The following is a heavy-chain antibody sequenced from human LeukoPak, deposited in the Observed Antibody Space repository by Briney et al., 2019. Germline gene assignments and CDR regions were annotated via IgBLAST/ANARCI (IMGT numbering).Heavy chain of an antibody. CDR3: ARDSASLAGGY. CDR1: GFTFSTYW. D-gene: IGHD3-16*01. V-gene: IGHV3-74*03. J-gene: IGHJ4*02. CDR2: INGDGTST. Sequence: GGSPRLSCAASGFTFSTYWMHWVRQAPGKGLLWVSRINGDGTSTKYADSVKGRFTISRDNARHTLYLQMNSLRAEDTAVYYCARDSASLAGGYWGQGTLVTVSS.